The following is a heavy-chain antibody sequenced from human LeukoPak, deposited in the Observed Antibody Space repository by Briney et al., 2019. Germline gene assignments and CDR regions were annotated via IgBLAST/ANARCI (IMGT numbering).Heavy chain of an antibody. D-gene: IGHD6-19*01. J-gene: IGHJ5*02. CDR1: GGSFSGYY. V-gene: IGHV4-59*01. Sequence: SETLSLTCAVYGGSFSGYYWSWFRKPPGKGLEGVWYTYSRGRTHSTPSPKSRVTISVDTSKNQFSLKLSSVTAADTAVYYCARSIAVAEGWFDPWGQGTLVTVSS. CDR2: TYSRGRT. CDR3: ARSIAVAEGWFDP.